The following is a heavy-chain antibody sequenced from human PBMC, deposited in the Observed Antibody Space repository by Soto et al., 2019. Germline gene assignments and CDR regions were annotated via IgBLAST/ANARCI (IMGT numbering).Heavy chain of an antibody. Sequence: GASVKVSCKASGYIFSSYGISWVRQAPGQGLEWMGWISAYNGNTNYAQKLQGRVTMTTDTSTSTAYMELRSLRSDDTAVYYSARRQPEKDSYYDFCSAPGRWFDPWGQGTLVTVSS. D-gene: IGHD3-3*01. CDR1: GYIFSSYG. V-gene: IGHV1-18*01. J-gene: IGHJ5*02. CDR3: ARRQPEKDSYYDFCSAPGRWFDP. CDR2: ISAYNGNT.